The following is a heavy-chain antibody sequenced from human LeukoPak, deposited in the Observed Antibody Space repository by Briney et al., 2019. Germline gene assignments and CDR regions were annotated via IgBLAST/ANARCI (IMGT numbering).Heavy chain of an antibody. CDR2: IYYSGST. CDR1: GGSISSYY. Sequence: PSETLSLTCTVSGGSISSYYWSWIRQPPGKGLEWIGYIYYSGSTNYNPSLKSRVTISVDTSRNQFSLKLSSVTAADTAVYYCARDSPIPAAGNWFDPWGQGTLVTVSS. D-gene: IGHD6-13*01. V-gene: IGHV4-59*01. CDR3: ARDSPIPAAGNWFDP. J-gene: IGHJ5*02.